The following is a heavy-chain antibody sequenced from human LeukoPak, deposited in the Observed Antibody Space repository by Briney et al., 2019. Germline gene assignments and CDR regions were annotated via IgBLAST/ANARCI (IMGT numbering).Heavy chain of an antibody. J-gene: IGHJ4*02. Sequence: ASVKVSCKASGYTFTSYGISWVRQAPGQGLEWMGWISAYNDNTNYAQKLQGRVTMTTDTSTSTAYTELRSLRSDDTAVYYCARVKRYSSGWYFGYWGQGTLVTASS. D-gene: IGHD6-19*01. CDR1: GYTFTSYG. CDR2: ISAYNDNT. V-gene: IGHV1-18*01. CDR3: ARVKRYSSGWYFGY.